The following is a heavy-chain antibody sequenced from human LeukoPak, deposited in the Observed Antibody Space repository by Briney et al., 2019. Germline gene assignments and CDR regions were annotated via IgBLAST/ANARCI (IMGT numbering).Heavy chain of an antibody. CDR3: AREDLGGAFDI. D-gene: IGHD3-16*01. CDR1: GFTVSSNY. V-gene: IGHV3-53*01. J-gene: IGHJ3*02. CDR2: IYSGGST. Sequence: PGGTLRLSCAASGFTVSSNYMSWVRQAPGKGLEWVSVIYSGGSTYYADSVKGRFTISRDNSKNTLYLQMNSLRAEDTAVYYCAREDLGGAFDIWGQGTMVTVSS.